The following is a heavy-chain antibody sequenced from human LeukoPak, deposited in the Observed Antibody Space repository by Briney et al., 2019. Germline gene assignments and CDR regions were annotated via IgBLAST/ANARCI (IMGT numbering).Heavy chain of an antibody. CDR2: LYSEGGRT. V-gene: IGHV3-74*01. CDR3: AKGFSSVSY. CDR1: GFIFRNDW. J-gene: IGHJ4*02. Sequence: GGSLRLSCVGSGFIFRNDWMHWVRQAPGKGLVWVSRLYSEGGRTYYADSVKGRFTISRDNSKNTLYLQMNSLRAEDTAVYYCAKGFSSVSYWGQGTLVTVSS. D-gene: IGHD6-19*01.